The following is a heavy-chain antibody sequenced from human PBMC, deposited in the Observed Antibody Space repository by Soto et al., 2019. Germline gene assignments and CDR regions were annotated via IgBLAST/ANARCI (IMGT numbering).Heavy chain of an antibody. CDR3: AANVIGVAGDFDH. CDR1: GFTFDSSA. Sequence: GASVKVSCKTSGFTFDSSAVQWVRQVRGQRLEWIGWLVVASGYPHVAQKFQDRVSLTRDLSTNTAFMELSSLTSEDSAIYYCAANVIGVAGDFDHWGQGTLVTVS. V-gene: IGHV1-58*01. D-gene: IGHD6-19*01. J-gene: IGHJ4*02. CDR2: LVVASGYP.